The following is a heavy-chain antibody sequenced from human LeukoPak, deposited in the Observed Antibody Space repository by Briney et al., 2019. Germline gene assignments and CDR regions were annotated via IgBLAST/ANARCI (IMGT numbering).Heavy chain of an antibody. CDR1: GGSISSGGYY. CDR3: ASARSGAVAATVLDY. J-gene: IGHJ4*02. V-gene: IGHV4-31*03. D-gene: IGHD6-19*01. CDR2: SYYSGST. Sequence: PSQTLSLTCSLSGGSISSGGYYWSWIRQHPGKGLEWIGYSYYSGSTDYNPSLKRRVTISVDTSKNQFSLRLSSVTAANTAVYYCASARSGAVAATVLDYWGQGTLVTVSS.